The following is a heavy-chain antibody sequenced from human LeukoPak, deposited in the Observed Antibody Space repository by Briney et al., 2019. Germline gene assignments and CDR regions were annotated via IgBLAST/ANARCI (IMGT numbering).Heavy chain of an antibody. D-gene: IGHD6-19*01. Sequence: GGSLRLSCAASGFTFSSYWMSWVRQAPGKGLEWVANIKQDGSEKYYVDSVKGRFTISRDNAKNSLYLQMNSLRAEDTAVYYCARDHKYSSGWYYYYGMDVWGQGTTVTVSS. J-gene: IGHJ6*02. CDR3: ARDHKYSSGWYYYYGMDV. V-gene: IGHV3-7*01. CDR2: IKQDGSEK. CDR1: GFTFSSYW.